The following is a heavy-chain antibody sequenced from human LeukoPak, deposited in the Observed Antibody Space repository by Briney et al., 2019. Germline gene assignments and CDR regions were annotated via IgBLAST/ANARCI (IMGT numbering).Heavy chain of an antibody. CDR3: AKGAYSSTCTRFDC. J-gene: IGHJ4*02. D-gene: IGHD6-13*01. V-gene: IGHV3-23*01. CDR2: ISGSGGGT. Sequence: GGSLRLSCAASGFTFSSYAIHWVRQAPGKGLEWVSAISGSGGGTSYAGSVKGRFTISRDNSNNTLYLQMNSLRAEDTALYYCAKGAYSSTCTRFDCWGQGTLVTVSS. CDR1: GFTFSSYA.